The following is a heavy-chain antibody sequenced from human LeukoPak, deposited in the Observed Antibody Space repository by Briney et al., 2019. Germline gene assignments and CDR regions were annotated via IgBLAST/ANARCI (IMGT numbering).Heavy chain of an antibody. D-gene: IGHD6-6*01. V-gene: IGHV3-48*04. CDR2: ISSSSSTI. Sequence: GSLRLSCAASGFTFSSYGMTWVRQAPGKGLEWVSYISSSSSTIYYADSVKGRFTISRDNAKNSLYLQMNSLTAEDTAVYYCARESFAARWDWGQGTLVTVSS. J-gene: IGHJ4*02. CDR1: GFTFSSYG. CDR3: ARESFAARWD.